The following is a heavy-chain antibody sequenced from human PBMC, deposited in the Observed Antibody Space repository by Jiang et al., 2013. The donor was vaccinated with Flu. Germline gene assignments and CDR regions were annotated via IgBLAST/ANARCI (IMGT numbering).Heavy chain of an antibody. J-gene: IGHJ4*02. CDR2: ISGSGTST. CDR3: AKTKDNSGWVIDY. V-gene: IGHV3-23*01. CDR1: FSSYA. D-gene: IGHD6-19*01. Sequence: FSSYAMSWVRQAPGKGLEWVSLISGSGTSTYYADSVKGRFTISRDNSKHTLYLQMNSLRAEDTAVYYCAKTKDNSGWVIDYWGQGTLLTVSS.